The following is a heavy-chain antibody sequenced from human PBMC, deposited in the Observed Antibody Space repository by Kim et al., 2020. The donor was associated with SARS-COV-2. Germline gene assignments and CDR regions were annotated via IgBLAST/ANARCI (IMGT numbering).Heavy chain of an antibody. CDR1: GFTFTTYA. CDR2: ISSCGGST. CDR3: AKDANTGPACYFDY. Sequence: GGSLRLSCAASGFTFTTYAMSWVRQAPGKGLEWVSAISSCGGSTYYADSVKGRFTISRDNAKNTLYLQMNSLRAEDTAVYYCAKDANTGPACYFDYWGQGSLVTVPP. D-gene: IGHD2-8*02. J-gene: IGHJ4*02. V-gene: IGHV3-23*01.